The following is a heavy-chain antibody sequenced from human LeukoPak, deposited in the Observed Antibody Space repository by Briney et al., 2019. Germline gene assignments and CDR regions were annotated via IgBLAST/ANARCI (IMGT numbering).Heavy chain of an antibody. V-gene: IGHV4-34*01. CDR1: GGSFSDYS. CDR2: IIHSRSS. Sequence: SETLSLTCAVYGGSFSDYSWTWIRQSPGKALEWSGEIIHSRSSHYNPSLKSRVTISVDTSKNQFSLKLTSVTAADTAVYFCARGSPGYWGQGTLVTVSS. CDR3: ARGSPGY. J-gene: IGHJ4*02.